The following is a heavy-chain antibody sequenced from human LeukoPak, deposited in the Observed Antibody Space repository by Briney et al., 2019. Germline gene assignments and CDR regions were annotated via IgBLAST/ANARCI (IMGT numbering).Heavy chain of an antibody. CDR1: GGSFSGYF. Sequence: SETLSLTCAVYGGSFSGYFWSWIRQPPGKGLEWIGEINPSESTNHNPSLKSRVTMSVDTSKNQFSLKLSSVTAADTAVYYCARRYSSGYYYFDYWGQGVLVTVSS. J-gene: IGHJ4*02. CDR3: ARRYSSGYYYFDY. D-gene: IGHD6-19*01. V-gene: IGHV4-34*01. CDR2: INPSEST.